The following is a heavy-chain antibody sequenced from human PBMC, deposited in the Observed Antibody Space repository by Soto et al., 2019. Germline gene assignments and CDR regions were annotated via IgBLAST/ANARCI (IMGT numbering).Heavy chain of an antibody. V-gene: IGHV3-23*01. Sequence: GGSLRLSCAASGFTFSSYAMSWVRQAPGKGLEWVSAISGSGGSTHYADSVKGRFTISRDNSKNTLYLQMNSLRAEDTAVYYCAKSPPYYYGSGYFDYWGQGTLVTVSS. D-gene: IGHD3-10*01. CDR2: ISGSGGST. J-gene: IGHJ4*02. CDR1: GFTFSSYA. CDR3: AKSPPYYYGSGYFDY.